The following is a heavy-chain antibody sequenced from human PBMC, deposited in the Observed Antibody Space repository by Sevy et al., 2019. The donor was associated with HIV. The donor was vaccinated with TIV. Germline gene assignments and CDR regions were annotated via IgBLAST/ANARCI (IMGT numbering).Heavy chain of an antibody. J-gene: IGHJ4*02. V-gene: IGHV3-30-3*01. CDR3: ARDHRGSYGY. Sequence: GGSLRLSCAASGFTFSSYAMHWVRQAPGKGLEWVVVISYDGSNKYYAYSVKGRFTISRDNSKNTLYLQMNSLRAEDTAVYYCARDHRGSYGYWGQGTLVTVSS. CDR2: ISYDGSNK. D-gene: IGHD1-26*01. CDR1: GFTFSSYA.